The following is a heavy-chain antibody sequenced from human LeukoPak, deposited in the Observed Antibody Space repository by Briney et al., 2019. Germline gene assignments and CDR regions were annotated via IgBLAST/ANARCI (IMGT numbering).Heavy chain of an antibody. CDR3: AKGTQWLVWRDYYYYMDV. V-gene: IGHV3-7*03. CDR2: IKEDGSEK. Sequence: PGGSLRLSCAVSGFTFSTYWMSWVRQAPGKGLEWVANIKEDGSEKYYVDSVKGRFTISRDNAKNSLDLQMNSLRVEDTAVYYCAKGTQWLVWRDYYYYMDVWGKGTTVTVSS. D-gene: IGHD6-19*01. CDR1: GFTFSTYW. J-gene: IGHJ6*03.